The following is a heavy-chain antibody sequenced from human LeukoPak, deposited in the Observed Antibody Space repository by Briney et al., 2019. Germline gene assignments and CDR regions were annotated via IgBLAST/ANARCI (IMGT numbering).Heavy chain of an antibody. D-gene: IGHD5-18*01. CDR1: RFTFRAHF. CDR3: ARDEGYSFPDY. CDR2: ISSSGSTI. Sequence: GGSLRLSCAASRFTFRAHFISWIPQPPGKGLEYVSYISSSGSTIYYADSVKGRFTISRDNAKNSLYLQMNSLRAEDTAVYYCARDEGYSFPDYWGQGTLVTVSS. J-gene: IGHJ4*02. V-gene: IGHV3-11*04.